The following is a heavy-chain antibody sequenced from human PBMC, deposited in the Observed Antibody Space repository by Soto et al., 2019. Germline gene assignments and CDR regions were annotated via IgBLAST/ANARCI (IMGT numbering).Heavy chain of an antibody. D-gene: IGHD3-22*01. CDR1: GYTFTDFS. Sequence: ASVKVSCKVSGYTFTDFSMHWVRQAPGKGLEWMGGFDPEDGETIYAQKFQGRVTMTEDTSTDTAYMELSSLRSEDTAVYYCAAVTRYYYDSSGYPQIAAFDIWGQGTMVTVSS. V-gene: IGHV1-24*01. CDR3: AAVTRYYYDSSGYPQIAAFDI. CDR2: FDPEDGET. J-gene: IGHJ3*02.